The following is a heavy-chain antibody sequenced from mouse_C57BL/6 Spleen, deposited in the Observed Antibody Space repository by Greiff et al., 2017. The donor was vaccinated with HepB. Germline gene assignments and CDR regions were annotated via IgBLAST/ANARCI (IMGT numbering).Heavy chain of an antibody. CDR3: ASSPYYYGSSLFAY. J-gene: IGHJ3*01. Sequence: EVMLMESGGGLVKPGGSLKLSCAASGFTFSDYGMHWVRQAPEKGLEWVAYISSGSSTIYYADTVKGRFTISRDNAKNTLFLQMTSLRSEDTAMYYCASSPYYYGSSLFAYWGQGTLVTVSA. D-gene: IGHD1-1*01. CDR1: GFTFSDYG. CDR2: ISSGSSTI. V-gene: IGHV5-17*01.